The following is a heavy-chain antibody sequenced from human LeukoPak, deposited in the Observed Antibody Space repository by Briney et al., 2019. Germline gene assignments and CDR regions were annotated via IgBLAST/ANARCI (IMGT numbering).Heavy chain of an antibody. CDR2: MYYSGSI. D-gene: IGHD3-22*01. V-gene: IGHV4-39*01. Sequence: SETLSLTCVVSGGSIRTSSYYWAWIRQPPGKGLEWIVSMYYSGSIYYNSSLKSRITVSADTSKNQLSLKLSSVTAADTAVYYCARLNSGYYSWYFDYWGQGTLVTVSS. CDR1: GGSIRTSSYY. J-gene: IGHJ4*02. CDR3: ARLNSGYYSWYFDY.